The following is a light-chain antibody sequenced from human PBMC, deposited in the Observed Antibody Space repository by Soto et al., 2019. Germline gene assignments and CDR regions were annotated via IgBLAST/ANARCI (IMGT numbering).Light chain of an antibody. Sequence: EIVLMRSPGPLSFSPGERATLSCRASQTVSTNYLAWYQQKPGQAPRLLIYGASKRATGIPDRFSGSGSGTDFTLTIIRLEPEDFAVYCCQQYGSSPRTFGQGTRLEIK. CDR1: QTVSTNY. CDR3: QQYGSSPRT. CDR2: GAS. J-gene: IGKJ5*01. V-gene: IGKV3-20*01.